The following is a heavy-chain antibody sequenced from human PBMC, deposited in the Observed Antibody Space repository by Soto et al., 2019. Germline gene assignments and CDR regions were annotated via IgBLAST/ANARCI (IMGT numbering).Heavy chain of an antibody. J-gene: IGHJ5*02. CDR3: AGSPARGGDWFDP. CDR1: GGSIISGGYY. V-gene: IGHV4-31*03. CDR2: IYYSGST. D-gene: IGHD3-16*01. Sequence: TLSLTCTVSGGSIISGGYYWSWIRQHPGKGLEWIGYIYYSGSTYYNPSLKSRVTISVDTSKNQFSLKLSSVTAADTAVYYCAGSPARGGDWFDPWGQGTLVTVSS.